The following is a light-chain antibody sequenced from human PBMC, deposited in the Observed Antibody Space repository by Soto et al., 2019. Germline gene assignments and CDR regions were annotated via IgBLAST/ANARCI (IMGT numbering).Light chain of an antibody. CDR3: QQSYSTPRT. CDR2: GTS. J-gene: IGKJ4*01. CDR1: QSKTTY. V-gene: IGKV1-39*01. Sequence: DIQMTQSPSSLSASVGDRVTITCRASQSKTTYLNWYQQKPGKAPKLLIYGTSSLHSGVPSRFSGSGSGPDFTLTISSLQREDFATYYCQQSYSTPRTFGGGTKVEIK.